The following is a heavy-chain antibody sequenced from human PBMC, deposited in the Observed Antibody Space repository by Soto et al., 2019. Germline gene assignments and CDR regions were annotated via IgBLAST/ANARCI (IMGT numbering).Heavy chain of an antibody. CDR2: INHSGST. J-gene: IGHJ5*02. CDR3: ARGRYCSGGSCYLNWFDP. Sequence: LSLTCAVYGGSFSGYYWSWIRQPPGKGLEWIGEINHSGSTNYNPSLKSRVTISVDTSKNQFSLKLSSVTAADTAVYYCARGRYCSGGSCYLNWFDPWGQGTLVTVSS. D-gene: IGHD2-15*01. CDR1: GGSFSGYY. V-gene: IGHV4-34*01.